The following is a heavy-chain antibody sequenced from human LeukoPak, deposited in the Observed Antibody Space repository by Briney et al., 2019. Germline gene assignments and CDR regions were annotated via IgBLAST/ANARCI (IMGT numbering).Heavy chain of an antibody. CDR2: IRYDGSNK. CDR1: GFTFSSYG. J-gene: IGHJ4*02. CDR3: AKDRRLLASGWYYFDY. Sequence: QSGGSLRLSCAASGFTFSSYGMHWVRQAPGKGLEWVAFIRYDGSNKYYADSVRGRFTISRDNSKNILYVQMNSLTAEDTAVYYCAKDRRLLASGWYYFDYWGQGTLVTVSS. V-gene: IGHV3-30*02. D-gene: IGHD6-19*01.